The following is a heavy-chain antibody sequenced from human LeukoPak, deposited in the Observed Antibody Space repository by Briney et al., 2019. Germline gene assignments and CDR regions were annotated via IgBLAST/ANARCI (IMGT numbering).Heavy chain of an antibody. CDR2: INPNSGGT. V-gene: IGHV1-2*04. D-gene: IGHD1-26*01. Sequence: ASVKVSCKASGYTFTGYYMHWARQAPGQGLEWMGWINPNSGGTNYAQKFQGWVTMTRDTSISTAYMELSRLRSDDTAVYYCARDVGATKSGSDAFDIWGQGTMVTVSS. CDR1: GYTFTGYY. CDR3: ARDVGATKSGSDAFDI. J-gene: IGHJ3*02.